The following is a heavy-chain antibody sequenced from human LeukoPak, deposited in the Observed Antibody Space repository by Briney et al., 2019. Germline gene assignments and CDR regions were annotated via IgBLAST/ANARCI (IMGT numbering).Heavy chain of an antibody. CDR3: ARDNSYYYYYYYMDV. V-gene: IGHV3-7*01. J-gene: IGHJ6*03. Sequence: GGSLRLSCAASGFAFSRYSMSWVRQAPGKGLEWVANIKQDGSEKYYVDSVKGRFTISRDNAKNSLYLQMNSLRAEDTAVYYCARDNSYYYYYYYMDVWGKGTTVTVSS. CDR2: IKQDGSEK. CDR1: GFAFSRYS. D-gene: IGHD4-23*01.